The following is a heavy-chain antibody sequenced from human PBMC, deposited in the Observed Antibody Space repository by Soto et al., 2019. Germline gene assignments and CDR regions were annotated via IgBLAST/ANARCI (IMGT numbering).Heavy chain of an antibody. Sequence: ESLKISCKGSGYNFAFDWIGWVRQMPGKGLEWMGFIYPRDSDTRYNPSFQGQVTISADKSINTAYLQWSSLKASDSAVYYCVRLMVVAAPASWFDPWGQGTLVTVSS. D-gene: IGHD2-15*01. J-gene: IGHJ5*02. CDR1: GYNFAFDW. CDR2: IYPRDSDT. V-gene: IGHV5-51*01. CDR3: VRLMVVAAPASWFDP.